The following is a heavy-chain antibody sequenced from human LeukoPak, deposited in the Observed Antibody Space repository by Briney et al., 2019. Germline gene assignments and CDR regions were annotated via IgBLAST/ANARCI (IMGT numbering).Heavy chain of an antibody. CDR3: AKVGASNYWAHFDY. Sequence: PGGSLRLSCVASGLTFSNFWLTWVRQAPGKGLEWVSAISGSGGSTYYADSVKGRFTISRDNSKNTLYLQMNSLRAEDTAVYYCAKVGASNYWAHFDYWGQGTLVTVSS. CDR2: ISGSGGST. J-gene: IGHJ4*02. D-gene: IGHD1-7*01. CDR1: GLTFSNFW. V-gene: IGHV3-23*01.